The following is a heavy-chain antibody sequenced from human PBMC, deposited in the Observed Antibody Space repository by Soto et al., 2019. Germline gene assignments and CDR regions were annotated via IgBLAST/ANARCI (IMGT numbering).Heavy chain of an antibody. D-gene: IGHD5-18*01. V-gene: IGHV3-23*01. CDR3: AKVQLWFFDYYGMDV. CDR1: GFTFSSYA. J-gene: IGHJ6*02. Sequence: GGSLRLSCAASGFTFSSYAMSWVRQAPGKGLEWVSAISGSGGSTYYADSVKGRFTISRDNSKNTLYLQMNSLRAEDTAVYYCAKVQLWFFDYYGMDVWGQGTTVTVSS. CDR2: ISGSGGST.